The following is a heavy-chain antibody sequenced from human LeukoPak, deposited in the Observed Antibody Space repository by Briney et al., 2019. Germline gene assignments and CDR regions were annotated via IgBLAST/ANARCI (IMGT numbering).Heavy chain of an antibody. D-gene: IGHD3-10*02. J-gene: IGHJ4*02. CDR1: GFTFSSYW. Sequence: GGSLRLSCAASGFTFSSYWMHWVRQAPGKGLVWVSRIDSGGSGTVYADSVMGRFTISRDNAKNTPYLQMNSLRAEDTAVYYCARGRNVFVSWGQGTLVTVSS. CDR3: ARGRNVFVS. V-gene: IGHV3-74*01. CDR2: IDSGGSGT.